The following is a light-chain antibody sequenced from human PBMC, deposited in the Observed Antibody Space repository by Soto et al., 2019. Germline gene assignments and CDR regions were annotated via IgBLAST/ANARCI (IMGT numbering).Light chain of an antibody. CDR1: QSVSSY. CDR3: QQRGNWPWT. J-gene: IGKJ1*01. V-gene: IGKV3-11*01. CDR2: NAS. Sequence: EIVLTQSPATLSLSPGERATLSCWASQSVSSYLAWYQHKPGQAPRLLIYNASNRATGIPARFSGSGSGTDFTPTISSLEPEDFAVYYCQQRGNWPWTFGQGTKVEIK.